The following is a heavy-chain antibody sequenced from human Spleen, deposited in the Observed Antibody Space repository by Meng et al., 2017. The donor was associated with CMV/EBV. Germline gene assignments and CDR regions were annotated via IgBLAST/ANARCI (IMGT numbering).Heavy chain of an antibody. Sequence: GGSLRLSCAASGFTFDDYAIHWARQAPGKGVEWVSGISWNSGSIGYAVSVQGRFTISRDNAKNSLYLQMNILRAEDTALYYCAKAAHNYCSSTSCYWDYFDYWGQGTLVTVSS. D-gene: IGHD2-2*01. V-gene: IGHV3-9*01. CDR1: GFTFDDYA. CDR2: ISWNSGSI. J-gene: IGHJ4*02. CDR3: AKAAHNYCSSTSCYWDYFDY.